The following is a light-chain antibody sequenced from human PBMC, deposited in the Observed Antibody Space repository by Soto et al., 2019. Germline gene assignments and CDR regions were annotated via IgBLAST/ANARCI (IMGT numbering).Light chain of an antibody. CDR2: GAS. J-gene: IGKJ1*01. CDR3: QQHDNSPWM. V-gene: IGKV3-20*01. Sequence: EVVLTQSPSTLSLSPGERATLSCRASQSVSNTYVAWYQHIPGQTPRLLIYGASNRATGIPDRFSGSGSGTDFTLTISRLEPEDFAVYYCQQHDNSPWMFGQGTKVDIK. CDR1: QSVSNTY.